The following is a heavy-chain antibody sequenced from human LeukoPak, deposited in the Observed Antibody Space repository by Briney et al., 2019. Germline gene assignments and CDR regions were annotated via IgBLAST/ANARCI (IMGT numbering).Heavy chain of an antibody. CDR2: IYPGDSDT. Sequence: GESLKISSKGSGYSFTSYWIGWVRQMPGKGLEWMGIIYPGDSDTRYSPSFQGQVTISADKSISTAYLQWSSLKASDTAMYYCARAPGGELHGEYYFDYWGQGTLVTVSS. V-gene: IGHV5-51*01. CDR3: ARAPGGELHGEYYFDY. CDR1: GYSFTSYW. J-gene: IGHJ4*02. D-gene: IGHD1-26*01.